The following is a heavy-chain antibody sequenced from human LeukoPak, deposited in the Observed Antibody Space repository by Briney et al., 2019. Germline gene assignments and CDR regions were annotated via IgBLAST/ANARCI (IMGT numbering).Heavy chain of an antibody. D-gene: IGHD4-17*01. CDR2: IYYRGST. J-gene: IGHJ4*02. V-gene: IGHV4-59*01. Sequence: SETLSLTCTVSGGSINNYYWSWIRQPPGNGLEWIGYIYYRGSTNYNPSLKSRVTFSVDTSKNQFSLKLNSVTAADTAVYYCARGGDYGDLRYFDYWGQGTLVTVSS. CDR3: ARGGDYGDLRYFDY. CDR1: GGSINNYY.